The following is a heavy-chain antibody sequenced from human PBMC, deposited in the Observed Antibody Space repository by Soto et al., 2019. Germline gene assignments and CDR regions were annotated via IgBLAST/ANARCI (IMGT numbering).Heavy chain of an antibody. D-gene: IGHD3-3*01. J-gene: IGHJ5*02. Sequence: SETLSLTCAVYGGSFSGYYWSWIRHPPGKGLEWIGEINHSGSTNYNPSLKSRVTISVDTSKNQFSLKLSSVTAADTAVYYCARSFITIFGVAPWFDPWGQGTLVTVSS. V-gene: IGHV4-34*01. CDR3: ARSFITIFGVAPWFDP. CDR1: GGSFSGYY. CDR2: INHSGST.